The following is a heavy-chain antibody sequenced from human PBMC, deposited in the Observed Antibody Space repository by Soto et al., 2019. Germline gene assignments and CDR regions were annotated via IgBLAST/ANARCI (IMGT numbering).Heavy chain of an antibody. D-gene: IGHD6-25*01. CDR3: ARHRQWEGGHKERLAH. V-gene: IGHV4-39*01. CDR2: IYYSGKT. Sequence: KGLEYIGTIYYSGKTYYNWPLESRVTMSLDTSKNQFSLRLTSVTAADTALYYCARHRQWEGGHKERLAHWGQGTLVPV. J-gene: IGHJ1*01.